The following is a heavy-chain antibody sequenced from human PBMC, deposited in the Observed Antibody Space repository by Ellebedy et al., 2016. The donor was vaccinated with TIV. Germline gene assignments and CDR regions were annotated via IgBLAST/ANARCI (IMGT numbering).Heavy chain of an antibody. V-gene: IGHV5-10-1*01. CDR1: GYSFTSYW. Sequence: GESLKISXKGSGYSFTSYWISWVRQMPGKGLEWMGRIDPSDSYTNYNPSFQGHVTISADKSISTAYLQWSSLKASDTAMYYCARLDGIVVVPAAMRYGMDVWGQGTTVTVSS. CDR2: IDPSDSYT. J-gene: IGHJ6*02. D-gene: IGHD2-2*01. CDR3: ARLDGIVVVPAAMRYGMDV.